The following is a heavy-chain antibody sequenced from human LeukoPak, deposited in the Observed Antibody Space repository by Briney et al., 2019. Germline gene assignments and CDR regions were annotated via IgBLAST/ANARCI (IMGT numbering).Heavy chain of an antibody. Sequence: GGSLRLSCAASGFTFSSYGMHWVRQAPGKGLEWVAFISYDGSNKNYADSVKGRFTISRDNSKNTLYLQMNSLRAEDMAVYYCAKRIRPDYWGQGTLVTVSS. J-gene: IGHJ4*02. CDR3: AKRIRPDY. CDR2: ISYDGSNK. V-gene: IGHV3-30*18. CDR1: GFTFSSYG. D-gene: IGHD1-1*01.